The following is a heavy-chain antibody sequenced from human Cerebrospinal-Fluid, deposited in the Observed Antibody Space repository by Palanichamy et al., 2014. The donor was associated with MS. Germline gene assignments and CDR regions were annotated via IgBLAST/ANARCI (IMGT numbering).Heavy chain of an antibody. D-gene: IGHD2-15*01. Sequence: QVQLQQWGAGLLKPSETLSLTCAVYGGSFNDYYWSWVRQPPGKGAGVDWGKINHSGSTNYNPSLESRVTISVDTSKNQFSLKLGSATVADTAVYYCARGGACSADSCSILGFDSWGQGTLVTVSS. CDR2: INHSGST. CDR1: GGSFNDYY. V-gene: IGHV4-34*02. CDR3: ARGGACSADSCSILGFDS. J-gene: IGHJ4*02.